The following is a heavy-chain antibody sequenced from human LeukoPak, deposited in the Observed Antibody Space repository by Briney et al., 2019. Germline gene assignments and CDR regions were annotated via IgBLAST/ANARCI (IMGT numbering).Heavy chain of an antibody. Sequence: GGFLRLSCAASGFTFSSYEMNWVRQAPGKGLEWVSYISSSGSTIYYADSVKGRFTISRDNAKNSLYLQMNSLRAEDTAVYYCARSYYYDSSGYSNWFDPWGQGTLVTVSS. CDR2: ISSSGSTI. D-gene: IGHD3-22*01. CDR3: ARSYYYDSSGYSNWFDP. V-gene: IGHV3-48*03. CDR1: GFTFSSYE. J-gene: IGHJ5*02.